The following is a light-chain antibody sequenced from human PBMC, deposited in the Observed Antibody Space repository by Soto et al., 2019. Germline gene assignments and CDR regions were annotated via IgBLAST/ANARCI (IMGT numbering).Light chain of an antibody. J-gene: IGKJ1*01. CDR2: TAS. CDR1: QSISDN. Sequence: ETVMTQTPATLSLSPGERATLSCRASQSISDNLAWYQQKPGQAPRLIIYTASIRATGIPARFSGSGSETEFTLTISSLQSEDSAIYYCQQYNDWPPWTFGQGTKVEIK. CDR3: QQYNDWPPWT. V-gene: IGKV3-15*01.